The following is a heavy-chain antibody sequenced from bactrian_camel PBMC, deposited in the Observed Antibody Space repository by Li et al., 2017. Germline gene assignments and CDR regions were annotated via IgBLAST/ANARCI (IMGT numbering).Heavy chain of an antibody. V-gene: IGHV3S66*01. J-gene: IGHJ6*01. CDR2: IRRDGDD. CDR3: AKDRNGGSWNVEPLADFGY. D-gene: IGHD6*01. Sequence: DVQLVESGGGSVQAGGSLRLSCTASGLSYDDHAMGWFRQAPGKAREGIAGIRRDGDDYYVDSVKGRFTISQDNAKNTVYLQMNSLKPEDTATYYCAKDRNGGSWNVEPLADFGYWGQGTQVTVS. CDR1: GLSYDDHA.